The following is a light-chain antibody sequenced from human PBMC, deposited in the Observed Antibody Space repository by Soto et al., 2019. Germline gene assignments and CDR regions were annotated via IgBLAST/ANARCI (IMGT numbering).Light chain of an antibody. J-gene: IGKJ3*01. Sequence: PLTQSPSSLSASVGDRVSITCRASQDIKTYLAWYQQKQGKAPKLLISGTFTLQSGVPSRFNSSASGTDLPLTISRLQPEDFATYYCQHLNYYPPFTFGPGTNVDLE. CDR2: GTF. V-gene: IGKV1-9*01. CDR1: QDIKTY. CDR3: QHLNYYPPFT.